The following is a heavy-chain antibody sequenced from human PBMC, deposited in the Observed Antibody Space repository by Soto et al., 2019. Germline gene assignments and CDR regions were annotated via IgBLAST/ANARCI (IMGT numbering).Heavy chain of an antibody. Sequence: QVQLVESGGGVVQPGRSLRLSCAASGFTFSNYAMHWVRQSPGKGLEWVAVTSFDGNTRYYADSVKGRFTISRDNSENTLFLQMNSLRPEDTAVYYCARDRGVHKRCYAVTCMGYNWFDPWGQGTLVAVSS. V-gene: IGHV3-30-3*01. CDR3: ARDRGVHKRCYAVTCMGYNWFDP. D-gene: IGHD4-17*01. CDR2: TSFDGNTR. J-gene: IGHJ5*02. CDR1: GFTFSNYA.